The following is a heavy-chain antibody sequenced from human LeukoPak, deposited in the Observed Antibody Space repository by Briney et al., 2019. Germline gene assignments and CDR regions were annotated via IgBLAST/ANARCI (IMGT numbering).Heavy chain of an antibody. CDR1: GFTFSDYY. J-gene: IGHJ3*02. V-gene: IGHV3-11*01. CDR2: ISSSGSTI. CDR3: ARAGYYEILTGNYKGAFDI. Sequence: GGSLRLSCAASGFTFSDYYMSWIRQAPGKALEWVSYISSSGSTIYYADSVKGRFTISRDNAKNSLYLQMNSLRAEDTAVYYCARAGYYEILTGNYKGAFDIWGQGTMVTVSS. D-gene: IGHD3-9*01.